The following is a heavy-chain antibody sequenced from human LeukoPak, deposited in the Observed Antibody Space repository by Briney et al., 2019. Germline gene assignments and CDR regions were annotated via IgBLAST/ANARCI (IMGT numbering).Heavy chain of an antibody. CDR2: IYTTGST. D-gene: IGHD1-1*01. CDR1: GGSISSYY. J-gene: IGHJ4*02. V-gene: IGHV4-4*07. Sequence: PSETLSLTCTVSGGSISSYYWTWIRQPAGKGLEWIGRIYTTGSTNYNPSLNSRVTMSVDTSKNQFSLKLSSVTAADTAVYYCARDQPDPAGTGPRFDYWGQGSLVTVSS. CDR3: ARDQPDPAGTGPRFDY.